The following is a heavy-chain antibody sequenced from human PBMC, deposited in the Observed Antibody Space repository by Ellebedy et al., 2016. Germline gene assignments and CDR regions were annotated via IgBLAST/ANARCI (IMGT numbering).Heavy chain of an antibody. J-gene: IGHJ4*02. D-gene: IGHD3-10*01. CDR3: ARAVRSELWFGELLIDY. CDR1: GGTFSSYA. CDR2: IIPILGIA. Sequence: ASVKVSCKASGGTFSSYAISWVRQAPGQGLEWMGRIIPILGIANYAQKFQGRVTITVDKSTSTAYMELSSLRSEDTAVYYCARAVRSELWFGELLIDYWGQGTLVTVSS. V-gene: IGHV1-69*04.